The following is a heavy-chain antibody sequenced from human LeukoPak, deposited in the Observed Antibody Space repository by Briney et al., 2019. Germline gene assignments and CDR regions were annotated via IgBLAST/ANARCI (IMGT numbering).Heavy chain of an antibody. V-gene: IGHV3-64D*06. CDR3: VRSVCSGGSCNYYYYGMDV. D-gene: IGHD2-15*01. CDR1: GFTFSSYA. J-gene: IGHJ6*04. Sequence: GGSLRLSCSASGFTFSSYAMHWVRQAPGKELEYVSAISSNGGSTYYADSVKGRFTISRDNSKNTLYLQMSSLRAEDTAVYYCVRSVCSGGSCNYYYYGMDVWGKGTTVTVSS. CDR2: ISSNGGST.